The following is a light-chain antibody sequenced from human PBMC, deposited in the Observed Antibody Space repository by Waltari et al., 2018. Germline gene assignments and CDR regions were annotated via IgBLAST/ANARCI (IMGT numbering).Light chain of an antibody. CDR1: QSINSY. J-gene: IGKJ3*01. CDR2: DAS. Sequence: EIVLTQSPATLSLSPGERGTLSCRASQSINSYLAWYQQKPGQAPRLLIYDASNRATSIPGRFTGSGSGTDFTLTINSLEPEDFAVYYCQQRSNWPRTFGPGTKVDIK. CDR3: QQRSNWPRT. V-gene: IGKV3-11*01.